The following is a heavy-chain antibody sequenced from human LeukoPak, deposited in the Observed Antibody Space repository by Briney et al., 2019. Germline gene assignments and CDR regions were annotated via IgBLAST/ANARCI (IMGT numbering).Heavy chain of an antibody. J-gene: IGHJ6*02. D-gene: IGHD4-11*01. CDR2: TSSSGSII. CDR3: ARDYTNYYYYGMDV. V-gene: IGHV3-48*03. Sequence: GSLRLSCAASGFTLSSYEMNWVRQAPGKGLEWVSYTSSSGSIISYADSVKGRFTISRDNAKNSLYLQMNSLRAEDTAVYYCARDYTNYYYYGMDVWGQGTTVTVSS. CDR1: GFTLSSYE.